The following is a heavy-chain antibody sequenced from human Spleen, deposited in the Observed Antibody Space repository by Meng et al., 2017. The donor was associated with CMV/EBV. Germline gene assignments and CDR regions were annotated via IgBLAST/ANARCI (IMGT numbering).Heavy chain of an antibody. CDR2: INHSGST. D-gene: IGHD3-22*01. V-gene: IGHV4-34*01. J-gene: IGHJ2*01. Sequence: QAPRTQCGAGLLKRSDVLSLTCAVYGGSFSGYYWSWTRQPPGKGLEWIGEINHSGSTNYNPSLKSRVTISVDTSKNQFSLKLSSVTAADTAVYYCARGYYDSSGYGYWYLDLWGRGTLVTVSS. CDR3: ARGYYDSSGYGYWYLDL. CDR1: GGSFSGYY.